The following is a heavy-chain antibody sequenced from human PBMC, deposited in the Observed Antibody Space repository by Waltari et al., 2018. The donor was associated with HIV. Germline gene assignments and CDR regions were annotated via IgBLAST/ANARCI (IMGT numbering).Heavy chain of an antibody. CDR3: ARDRYCTSNICYMGLSYFDN. Sequence: QVQLVQSAAEVKKPGASVKVSCKASGYNFINYGISWVRQAPGQGLEWMGWIRPYNANTKYAQKSQGRVTMTTDTSTSTVYMELRSLRSDDTAVYYCARDRYCTSNICYMGLSYFDNWGQGTLVTVSS. CDR1: GYNFINYG. D-gene: IGHD2-2*02. V-gene: IGHV1-18*01. CDR2: IRPYNANT. J-gene: IGHJ4*02.